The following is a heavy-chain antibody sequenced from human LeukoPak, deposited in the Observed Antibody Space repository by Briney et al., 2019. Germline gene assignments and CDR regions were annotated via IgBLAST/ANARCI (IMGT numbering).Heavy chain of an antibody. Sequence: GGSLRLSCAASGFTFSSYSMNWVRQAPGKGLEWVSYISSSSSTIYYADSVKGRFTISRDNAKNSLYLQMNSLRAEDTAVYYCASEWSSDDAFDIWGQGTMVTVSS. D-gene: IGHD2-15*01. CDR1: GFTFSSYS. V-gene: IGHV3-48*01. CDR2: ISSSSSTI. CDR3: ASEWSSDDAFDI. J-gene: IGHJ3*02.